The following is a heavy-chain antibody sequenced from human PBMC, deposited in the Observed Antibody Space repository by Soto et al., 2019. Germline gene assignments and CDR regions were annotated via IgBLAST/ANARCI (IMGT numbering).Heavy chain of an antibody. CDR3: ATSYGSGYRAFDF. V-gene: IGHV1-69*04. D-gene: IGHD3-10*01. Sequence: QVQLVQSGAEVKRPGSSVKVSCKASGDTFNFYSINWVRQAPGLGLEWMGRVNPILSMSNYAQRFQGRVTMTADKSTSTAYMELRGLRSEATAIYYCATSYGSGYRAFDFWGQGALVTGSS. J-gene: IGHJ4*02. CDR2: VNPILSMS. CDR1: GDTFNFYS.